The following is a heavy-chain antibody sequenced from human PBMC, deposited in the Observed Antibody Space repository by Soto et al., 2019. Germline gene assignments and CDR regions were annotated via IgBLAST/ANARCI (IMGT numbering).Heavy chain of an antibody. J-gene: IGHJ4*02. CDR1: GGSSSSSNW. CDR2: IYHSGST. CDR3: ARAQDDYGDYGSLDY. D-gene: IGHD4-17*01. Sequence: QVQLQESGPGLEKPSGTLSLTCAVSGGSSSSSNWWSWVRQPPGKGLEWIGEIYHSGSTNYNPSLKSRVTISVDKSKNQFSLKLSSVTAADTAVYYCARAQDDYGDYGSLDYWGQGTLVTVSS. V-gene: IGHV4-4*02.